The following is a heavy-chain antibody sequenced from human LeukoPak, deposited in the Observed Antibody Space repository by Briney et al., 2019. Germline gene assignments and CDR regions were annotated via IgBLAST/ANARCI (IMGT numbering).Heavy chain of an antibody. D-gene: IGHD1-14*01. Sequence: SETLSLTCAVYGGSFSGYYWGWIRQPPGKGLEWIGEINHSGSTNYNPSLKSRVTISVDTSKNQFSLKLSSVTAADTAVYYCARGTPFRRRWGQGTLVTVSS. CDR1: GGSFSGYY. CDR3: ARGTPFRRR. J-gene: IGHJ4*02. V-gene: IGHV4-34*01. CDR2: INHSGST.